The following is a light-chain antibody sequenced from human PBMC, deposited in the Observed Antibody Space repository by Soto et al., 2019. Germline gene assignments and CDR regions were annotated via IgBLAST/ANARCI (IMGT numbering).Light chain of an antibody. V-gene: IGLV2-14*01. Sequence: QSVLTQPASVSGSPGQSITISCTGTSSDVGGYNYDSWYQQHPGKAPKLMIYEVSNRPSGISNRFSGSKSGNTASLTISGLQAEDEAHYHCRSYTSSNFWVLGDGTKVTV. J-gene: IGLJ3*02. CDR1: SSDVGGYNY. CDR2: EVS. CDR3: RSYTSSNFWV.